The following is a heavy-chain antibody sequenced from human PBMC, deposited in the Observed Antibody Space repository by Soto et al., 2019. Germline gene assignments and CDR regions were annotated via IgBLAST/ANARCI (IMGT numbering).Heavy chain of an antibody. CDR2: IYWDDDK. CDR1: GFSLSTSGVG. V-gene: IGHV2-5*02. Sequence: QITLKESGPTLVKPTQTLTLTCTFSGFSLSTSGVGVGWIRQPPGKALAWLALIYWDDDKRYSPSLKTRLTITKDTSKNQVVLTMTDMDPVDTATYYCAHCTSEATTSAEYFQHWGQGTLVTVSS. CDR3: AHCTSEATTSAEYFQH. J-gene: IGHJ1*01.